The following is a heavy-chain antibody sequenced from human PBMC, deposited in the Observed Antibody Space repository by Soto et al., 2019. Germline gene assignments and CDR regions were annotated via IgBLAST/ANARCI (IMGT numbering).Heavy chain of an antibody. D-gene: IGHD3-3*01. J-gene: IGHJ5*02. CDR2: IYHSGST. V-gene: IGHV4-38-2*01. Sequence: SETLSLTCAVSGYSISSGYYWGWIRQPPGKGLEWIGSIYHSGSTYYNPSLKSRVTISVDTSKNQFSLKLSSVTAADTAVYYCARVSAYYDFWSGYYKLEGGWFDPWGQGTLVTVS. CDR3: ARVSAYYDFWSGYYKLEGGWFDP. CDR1: GYSISSGYY.